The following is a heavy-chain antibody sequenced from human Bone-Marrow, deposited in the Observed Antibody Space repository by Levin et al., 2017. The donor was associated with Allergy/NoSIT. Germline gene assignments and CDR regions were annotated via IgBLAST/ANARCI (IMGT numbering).Heavy chain of an antibody. V-gene: IGHV4-4*02. CDR2: IHHSGGI. Sequence: SETLSLTCAVSGASISSDNWWSWVRQPPGTGLEWLGEIHHSGGINYNPSLMSRVTISVDKSKNQFSLTLSSVTAADTALYYCARNGYYSVEYWGQGSLVIVSS. CDR1: GASISSDNW. D-gene: IGHD3-22*01. CDR3: ARNGYYSVEY. J-gene: IGHJ4*02.